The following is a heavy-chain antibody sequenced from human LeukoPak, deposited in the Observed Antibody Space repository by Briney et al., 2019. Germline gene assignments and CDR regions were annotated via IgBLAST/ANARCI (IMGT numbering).Heavy chain of an antibody. D-gene: IGHD2-15*01. CDR3: ARARGYCSGGSCYDY. V-gene: IGHV1-69*01. CDR1: GGTFSSYA. CDR2: IIPIFGTA. Sequence: LVKVSCKASGGTFSSYAISWVRQAPGQGLEWMGGIIPIFGTANYAQKFQGRVTITADESTSTAYMELSSLRSEDTAVYYCARARGYCSGGSCYDYWGQGTLVTVSS. J-gene: IGHJ4*02.